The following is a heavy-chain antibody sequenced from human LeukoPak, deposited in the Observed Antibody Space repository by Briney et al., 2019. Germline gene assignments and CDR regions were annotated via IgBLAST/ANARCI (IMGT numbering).Heavy chain of an antibody. CDR2: INPSGGST. J-gene: IGHJ3*02. Sequence: ASVKASCKASGYTFTSDYMNWVRQAPGQGLEWLGIINPSGGSTSYAQKLQGRVTMTRDTSTSTVYMELSSLRPEDTAVYYCTVVVTAISPNAFDIWGQGTMVTVSS. CDR1: GYTFTSDY. V-gene: IGHV1-46*04. D-gene: IGHD2-21*02. CDR3: TVVVTAISPNAFDI.